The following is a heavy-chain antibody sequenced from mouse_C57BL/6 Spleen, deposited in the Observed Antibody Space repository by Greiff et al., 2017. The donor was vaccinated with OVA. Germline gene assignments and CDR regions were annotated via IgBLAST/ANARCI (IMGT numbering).Heavy chain of an antibody. CDR1: GFTFSDYG. D-gene: IGHD2-4*01. J-gene: IGHJ3*01. CDR3: AKGYYDYDEGFAY. CDR2: ISSGSSTI. Sequence: EVQLVESGGGLVKPGGSLKLSCAASGFTFSDYGMHWVRQAPEKGLEWVAYISSGSSTIYYADTVKGRFTISRDNAKNTLFLQMTSLRSEDTAMYYCAKGYYDYDEGFAYWGQGTLVTVSA. V-gene: IGHV5-17*01.